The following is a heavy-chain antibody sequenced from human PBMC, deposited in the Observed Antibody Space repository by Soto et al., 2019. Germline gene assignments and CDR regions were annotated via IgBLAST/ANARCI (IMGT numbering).Heavy chain of an antibody. CDR3: ARQGVRGVPL. J-gene: IGHJ4*02. V-gene: IGHV4-39*01. CDR2: IYYSGNT. D-gene: IGHD3-10*01. CDR1: GDSINSSSSY. Sequence: NPSETLSLTCTVSGDSINSSSSYWAWIRQPPGKGLEWIASIYYSGNTYYNPSLKSRVTISADTSKNQFSVRVSSVTAADTAVYYCARQGVRGVPLWGQGTLVTVSS.